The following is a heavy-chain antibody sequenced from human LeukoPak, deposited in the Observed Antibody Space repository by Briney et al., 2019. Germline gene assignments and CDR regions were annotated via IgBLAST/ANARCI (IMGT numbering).Heavy chain of an antibody. Sequence: GGSLRLSCAASGFTFSSYWMSWVRQAPGKGLEWVANIKQDGSEKYYVDSVKGRFTISRDNAKNSLYLQMNSLRAEDTAVYYCARGKLGIVGDDAFDIWGQGTMVTVSS. CDR1: GFTFSSYW. V-gene: IGHV3-7*01. J-gene: IGHJ3*02. CDR2: IKQDGSEK. CDR3: ARGKLGIVGDDAFDI. D-gene: IGHD7-27*01.